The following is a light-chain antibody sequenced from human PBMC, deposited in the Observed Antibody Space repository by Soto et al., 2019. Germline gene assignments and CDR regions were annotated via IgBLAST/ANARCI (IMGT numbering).Light chain of an antibody. CDR2: EAS. CDR3: QQYNSYPPT. CDR1: QIISRR. J-gene: IGKJ2*01. V-gene: IGKV1-5*01. Sequence: DIQMTQSPSTLSASVGDRVTITCRASQIISRRLAWYQQKPGEAPKLLIYEASSLQGGVPSRFSGSGSGTEFTLTISSLQPEDFSNYYCQQYNSYPPTFGQGTKLEV.